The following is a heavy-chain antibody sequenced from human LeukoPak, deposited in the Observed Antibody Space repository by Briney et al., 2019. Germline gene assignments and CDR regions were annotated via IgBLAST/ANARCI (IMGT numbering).Heavy chain of an antibody. Sequence: ASVKVSCKVSGYTLTELSMHWVRQAPGKGLEWMGGFDPEDGETIYAQKFQGRVTMTEDTSTDTAYMELSSLRSEDTAVYHCATVGVVVPAARVRWWFDPWGQGTLVTVSS. J-gene: IGHJ5*02. CDR3: ATVGVVVPAARVRWWFDP. CDR2: FDPEDGET. V-gene: IGHV1-24*01. D-gene: IGHD2-2*01. CDR1: GYTLTELS.